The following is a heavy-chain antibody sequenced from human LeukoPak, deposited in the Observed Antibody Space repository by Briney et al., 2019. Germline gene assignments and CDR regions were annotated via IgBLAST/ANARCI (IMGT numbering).Heavy chain of an antibody. Sequence: SETLSLTCTVSGGSISSSSYYWGWIRQPPGKGLEWIGSIYYSGSTYYNPSLKSRVTISVDTSKNQFSLKLSSVTAADTAVYYCASRATYYYDSSGYWRGGGFDAFDIWGQGTMVTVSS. J-gene: IGHJ3*02. D-gene: IGHD3-22*01. V-gene: IGHV4-39*07. CDR3: ASRATYYYDSSGYWRGGGFDAFDI. CDR1: GGSISSSSYY. CDR2: IYYSGST.